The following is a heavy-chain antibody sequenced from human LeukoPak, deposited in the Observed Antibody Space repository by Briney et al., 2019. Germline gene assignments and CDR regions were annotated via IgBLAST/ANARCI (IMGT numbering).Heavy chain of an antibody. J-gene: IGHJ5*02. CDR1: GYTFTSYD. CDR2: MNPNSGDT. Sequence: ASVKVSCKASGYTFTSYDINWARQATGQGLEWMGWMNPNSGDTGYAQKFQGRVTITRNTSISTAYMELSSLRSEDTAVYYCARDYGDNNWFDHWGQGTLVTVSS. V-gene: IGHV1-8*03. D-gene: IGHD4-17*01. CDR3: ARDYGDNNWFDH.